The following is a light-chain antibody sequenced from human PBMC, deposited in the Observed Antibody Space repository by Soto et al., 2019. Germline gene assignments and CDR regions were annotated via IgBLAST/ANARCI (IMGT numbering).Light chain of an antibody. CDR2: EVN. J-gene: IGLJ2*01. CDR3: CSHAGNHVV. Sequence: QSVLAQPPSASGSPGQSVTISCTGTRSDIGAYEYVSWYQQHPGKAPKLLIYEVNKRPSGVPDRFSGSKSGNTASLIISGLQAEDEADYYCCSHAGNHVVFGGGTQLTVL. CDR1: RSDIGAYEY. V-gene: IGLV2-8*01.